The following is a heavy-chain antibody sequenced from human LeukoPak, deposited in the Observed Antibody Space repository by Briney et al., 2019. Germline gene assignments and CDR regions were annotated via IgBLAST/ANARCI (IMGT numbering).Heavy chain of an antibody. J-gene: IGHJ4*02. V-gene: IGHV3-23*01. Sequence: GGSLRLSCAASGFTFSNSVVSWVRQAPGKGLEWVSSFSGSDENTHHADSVKGRFTISRDNSKNTLYLQMNSLRAEDTAVYYCAIDGSGSYSATLHIDYWGQGTLVTVSS. D-gene: IGHD3-10*01. CDR1: GFTFSNSV. CDR3: AIDGSGSYSATLHIDY. CDR2: FSGSDENT.